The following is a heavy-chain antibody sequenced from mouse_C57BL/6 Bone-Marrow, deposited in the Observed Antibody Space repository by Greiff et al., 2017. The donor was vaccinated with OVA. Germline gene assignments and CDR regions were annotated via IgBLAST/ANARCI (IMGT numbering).Heavy chain of an antibody. D-gene: IGHD2-5*01. Sequence: EVKLEESGGGLVQPGGSLKLSCVASGFTFSNYWMNWVRQSPEKGLEWVAQIRLKSDNYATHYAESVKGRFTISRDDSKSSVYLQMNNLRAEDTGIYYCTGGAYYSNAWFAYWGQGTLVTVSA. CDR1: GFTFSNYW. V-gene: IGHV6-3*01. CDR3: TGGAYYSNAWFAY. J-gene: IGHJ3*01. CDR2: IRLKSDNYAT.